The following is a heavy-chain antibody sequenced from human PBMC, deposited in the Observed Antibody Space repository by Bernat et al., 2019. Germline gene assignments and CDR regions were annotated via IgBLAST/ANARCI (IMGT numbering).Heavy chain of an antibody. V-gene: IGHV4-39*01. Sequence: QLQLQESGPGLVKPSETLSLTCTVSGGSISSSSYYWGWIRQPPGKGLEWIGSIYYSGSTYYNPSLKSRVTISVDTSKNQFSLKLSPVTAADTAVYYCEASLTSPLGWFDPWGQGTLVTVSS. D-gene: IGHD4/OR15-4a*01. J-gene: IGHJ5*02. CDR1: GGSISSSSYY. CDR2: IYYSGST. CDR3: EASLTSPLGWFDP.